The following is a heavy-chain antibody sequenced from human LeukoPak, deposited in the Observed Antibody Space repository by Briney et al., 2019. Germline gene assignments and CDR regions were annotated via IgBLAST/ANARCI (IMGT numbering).Heavy chain of an antibody. CDR1: GGSISSSNW. CDR3: ASLINGDNWFDP. V-gene: IGHV4-4*02. Sequence: SGTLSLTCAVSGGSISSSNWWSWVRQPPGKGLEWIGEIYHSGSTNYKQSLKSRVTISIEKSKNQFSLRLNSVTAADTAVYYCASLINGDNWFDPWGQGTLVTVSS. D-gene: IGHD7-27*01. CDR2: IYHSGST. J-gene: IGHJ5*02.